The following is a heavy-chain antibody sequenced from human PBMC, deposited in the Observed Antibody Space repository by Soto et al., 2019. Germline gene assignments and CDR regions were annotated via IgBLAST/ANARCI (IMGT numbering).Heavy chain of an antibody. V-gene: IGHV3-9*01. J-gene: IGHJ4*02. CDR3: AKDPYSSGWYADY. D-gene: IGHD6-19*01. CDR1: GFTFDDYA. Sequence: SLRLSCAASGFTFDDYAMHWVRQAPGKGLEWVSGISWNSGSIGYADSVKGRFTISRDNAKNSLYLQMNSLRAEDTALYYCAKDPYSSGWYADYWGQGTLVTVSS. CDR2: ISWNSGSI.